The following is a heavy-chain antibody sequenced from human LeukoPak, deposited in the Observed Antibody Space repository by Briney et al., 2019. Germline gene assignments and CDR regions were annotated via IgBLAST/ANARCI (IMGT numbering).Heavy chain of an antibody. Sequence: SETLSLTCTVSGGSISSSSYYWGWSRQPPGKGLEWIGSIYYSGSTYYNPSLKSRVTISVDTSKNQFSLKLSSVTAADTAVYYRARISTVVTVDYWGQGTLVTVSS. D-gene: IGHD4-23*01. CDR2: IYYSGST. CDR1: GGSISSSSYY. CDR3: ARISTVVTVDY. V-gene: IGHV4-39*07. J-gene: IGHJ4*02.